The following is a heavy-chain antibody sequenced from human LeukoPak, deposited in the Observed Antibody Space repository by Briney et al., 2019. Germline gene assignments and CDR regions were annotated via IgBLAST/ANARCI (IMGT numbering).Heavy chain of an antibody. D-gene: IGHD3-3*01. CDR3: ARERQNKDFWSGGDY. Sequence: GRSLRLSCAASGFTFSSYGMHWVRQAPGKGLKWVAVISYDGSNKYYADSVKGRFTISRDNSKNTLYLQMNSLRPEDTAVYYCARERQNKDFWSGGDYWGQGTLVTVSS. CDR1: GFTFSSYG. V-gene: IGHV3-30*03. J-gene: IGHJ4*02. CDR2: ISYDGSNK.